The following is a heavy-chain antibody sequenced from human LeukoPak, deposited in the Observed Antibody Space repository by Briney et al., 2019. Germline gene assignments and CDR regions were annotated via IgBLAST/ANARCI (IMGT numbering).Heavy chain of an antibody. V-gene: IGHV3-48*03. CDR1: GFTFSSYE. Sequence: GGSLRLSCAASGFTFSSYEMNWVRQAPGKGLEWVSYISSSGSTIYYADSVKGRFTISRDNAKDSLYLQMNSLRAEDTALYYCARGYFVRNDYWGQGTLVTVSS. CDR3: ARGYFVRNDY. D-gene: IGHD3-10*02. CDR2: ISSSGSTI. J-gene: IGHJ4*02.